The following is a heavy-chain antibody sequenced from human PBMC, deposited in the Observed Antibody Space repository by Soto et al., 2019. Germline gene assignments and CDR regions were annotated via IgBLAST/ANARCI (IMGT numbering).Heavy chain of an antibody. CDR1: GGSISSGGYY. CDR3: ARDPGSRGSGSYYNVDAFDI. CDR2: IYYRAST. D-gene: IGHD3-10*01. Sequence: QVQLQESGPGLVKPSQTLSLTCTVSGGSISSGGYYWSWIRQHPGKGLEWSGYIYYRASTYYNPSLKSRVTIAVDTSKNQFSLKLSSVTAADTAVYYCARDPGSRGSGSYYNVDAFDIWGQGTMVTVSS. V-gene: IGHV4-31*03. J-gene: IGHJ3*02.